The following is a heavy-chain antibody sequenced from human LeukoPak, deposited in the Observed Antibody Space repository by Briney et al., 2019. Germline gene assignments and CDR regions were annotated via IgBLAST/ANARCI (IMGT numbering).Heavy chain of an antibody. J-gene: IGHJ3*02. Sequence: PGESLRLSCAASGFTVSSNYMSWVRQAPGKGLEWVSILYSGGSTYSADSVKGRFTISRDSSKNTVYLQMNSPRAEDTAVYYCARDAERIRATDGFDIWGQGTMVTVSS. D-gene: IGHD3-10*01. CDR1: GFTVSSNY. CDR2: LYSGGST. V-gene: IGHV3-66*01. CDR3: ARDAERIRATDGFDI.